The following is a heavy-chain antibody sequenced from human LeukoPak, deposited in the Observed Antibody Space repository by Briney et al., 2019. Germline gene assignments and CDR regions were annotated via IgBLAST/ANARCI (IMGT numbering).Heavy chain of an antibody. D-gene: IGHD1-26*01. CDR3: ARDLVSGSYGGWFDP. Sequence: GGSLRLSCAVSGFTFSDYAMHWVRQAPGKGLEWVAVISYDGNNKFYPDSVKGRFTISRDNSKSTLYLQVSSLRPEDTAVYYCARDLVSGSYGGWFDPRGQGTLVTVSS. V-gene: IGHV3-30-3*01. CDR1: GFTFSDYA. J-gene: IGHJ5*02. CDR2: ISYDGNNK.